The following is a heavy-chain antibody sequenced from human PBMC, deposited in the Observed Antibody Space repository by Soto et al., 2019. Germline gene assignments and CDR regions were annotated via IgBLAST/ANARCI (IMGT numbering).Heavy chain of an antibody. Sequence: GGSLRLSCAASGFTFSSYSMNWVRQAPGKGLEWVSSISSSSSYIYYADSVKGRFTISRDNAKNSLYLQMNSLRAEDTAVYYCARDKVGSGPDAFDIWGQGTMVTVSS. CDR3: ARDKVGSGPDAFDI. CDR1: GFTFSSYS. V-gene: IGHV3-21*01. J-gene: IGHJ3*02. CDR2: ISSSSSYI.